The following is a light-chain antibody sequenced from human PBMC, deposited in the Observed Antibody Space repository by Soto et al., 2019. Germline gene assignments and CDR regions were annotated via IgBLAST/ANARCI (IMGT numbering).Light chain of an antibody. V-gene: IGLV2-14*01. CDR3: NSYTSSSNLV. CDR2: DVS. CDR1: SSDVGGYNY. J-gene: IGLJ3*02. Sequence: QSVLTQPASVSGSPGQSITISCTGTSSDVGGYNYVSLYQQHPGKAPKLLIYDVSNRSSVVSNRFSGSKSGNTASLTISGLQAEDEADYYCNSYTSSSNLVFGGGTTLTVL.